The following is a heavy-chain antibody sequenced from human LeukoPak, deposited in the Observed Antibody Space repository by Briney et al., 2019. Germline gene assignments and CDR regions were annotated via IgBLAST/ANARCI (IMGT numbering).Heavy chain of an antibody. CDR1: GGTFSSYA. V-gene: IGHV1-18*01. D-gene: IGHD2-2*01. Sequence: GASVKVSCKASGGTFSSYAISWVRQAPGQGLEWMGWISAYNGNTNYAQKLQGRVTMTTDTSTSTAYMELRSLRSDDTAVYYCARDVVVPAAIGYYGMDVWGQGTLVTVSS. CDR3: ARDVVVPAAIGYYGMDV. J-gene: IGHJ6*02. CDR2: ISAYNGNT.